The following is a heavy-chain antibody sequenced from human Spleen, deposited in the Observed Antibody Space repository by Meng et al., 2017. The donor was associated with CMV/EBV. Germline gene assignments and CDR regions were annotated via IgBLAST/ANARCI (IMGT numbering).Heavy chain of an antibody. J-gene: IGHJ4*02. CDR3: ARDNNWGPDY. CDR1: EYTFTGFY. CDR2: IHPHRGDT. Sequence: ASVKVSCKTSEYTFTGFYIHCVRQAPGQGLEWMGWIHPHRGDTNYAQQFQGRVTLTRDTSINTGYMELTRLTSDDTAVYYCARDNNWGPDYWGQGTLVTVSS. D-gene: IGHD7-27*01. V-gene: IGHV1-2*02.